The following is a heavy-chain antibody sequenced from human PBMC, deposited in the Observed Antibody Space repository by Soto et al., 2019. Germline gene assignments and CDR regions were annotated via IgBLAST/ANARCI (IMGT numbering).Heavy chain of an antibody. D-gene: IGHD3-10*01. Sequence: ASVKVSCKASDYIFTSYGISWVPPAPGRGLEWMGWVSPYSNITNYAQKFQGRVTMTTEKPTSTVYMELRSLRSDDTAMYYCARNGERDLGLNYYFYYGMDVWG. V-gene: IGHV1-18*01. J-gene: IGHJ6*02. CDR1: DYIFTSYG. CDR2: VSPYSNIT. CDR3: ARNGERDLGLNYYFYYGMDV.